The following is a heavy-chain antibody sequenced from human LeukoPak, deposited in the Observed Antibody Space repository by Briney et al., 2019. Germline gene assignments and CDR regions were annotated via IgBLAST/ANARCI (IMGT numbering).Heavy chain of an antibody. CDR2: IFHSGRA. V-gene: IGHV4-39*07. J-gene: IGHJ6*03. CDR3: AREAAYSMDV. Sequence: KASETLSLTCTVSGGSIGSRTSYWGWIRQTPGKGLEWIGNIFHSGRAYYNPSLKSRVRILVATSKNQFFLELTSVTAADTAVYYCAREAAYSMDVWGKGTTVTVSS. D-gene: IGHD2-21*01. CDR1: GGSIGSRTSY.